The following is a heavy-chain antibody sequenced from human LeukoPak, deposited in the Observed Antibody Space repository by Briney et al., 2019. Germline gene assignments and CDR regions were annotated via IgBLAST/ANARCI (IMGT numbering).Heavy chain of an antibody. CDR3: ARDRARYGSGSYYPNY. Sequence: ASVKVSCKASGYTFTSYGISWVRQAPGQGLEWMGWISAYNGNTNYAQKLQGRVTMTTDTSTSTAYMELRSLRSDDTAVYYCARDRARYGSGSYYPNYWGQGTLVTVSS. CDR2: ISAYNGNT. V-gene: IGHV1-18*01. J-gene: IGHJ4*02. D-gene: IGHD3-10*01. CDR1: GYTFTSYG.